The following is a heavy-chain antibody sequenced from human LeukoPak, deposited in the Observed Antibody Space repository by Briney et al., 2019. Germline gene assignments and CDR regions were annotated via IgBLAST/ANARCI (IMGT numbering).Heavy chain of an antibody. Sequence: GGSLRLSCVASGFTFGKYWMSWVRQAPGKGLEWVGNIKLDGSEKNYVDSVKGRFTISRDNTKNSLYLQMNSLRAEDTAVFYCARDQYDTWSRRGNFDSWGQGTLVIVSS. V-gene: IGHV3-7*03. J-gene: IGHJ4*02. CDR3: ARDQYDTWSRRGNFDS. CDR1: GFTFGKYW. D-gene: IGHD3-3*01. CDR2: IKLDGSEK.